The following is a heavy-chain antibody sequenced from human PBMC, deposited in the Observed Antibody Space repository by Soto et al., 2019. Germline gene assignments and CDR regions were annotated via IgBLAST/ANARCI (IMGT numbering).Heavy chain of an antibody. V-gene: IGHV4-34*01. CDR2: MNQSGSA. CDR3: ARAHVIEMATLDY. J-gene: IGHJ4*02. Sequence: SETLSLTCAVYGGSFSAYYWSWIRQSPGKGLEWIGEMNQSGSANYNPSLESRVTISVDTSKNQFSLYLSSVTAADTAVYYCARAHVIEMATLDYWGQGTLVTVSS. D-gene: IGHD5-12*01. CDR1: GGSFSAYY.